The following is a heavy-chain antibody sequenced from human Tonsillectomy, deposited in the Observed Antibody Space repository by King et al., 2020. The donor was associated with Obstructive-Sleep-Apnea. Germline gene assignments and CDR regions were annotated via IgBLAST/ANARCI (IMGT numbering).Heavy chain of an antibody. CDR3: ARLGGVRGILKGNY. J-gene: IGHJ4*02. Sequence: QLVQSGAEVQKPGASVKVSCKASGYTFTGYYIHWVRQAPGQGLEWMGWINPNSGATNYAQKFQGRVTMTRDTSISTAYMDLSGLRSDDTAIYYCARLGGVRGILKGNYWGQGTLVTVSS. D-gene: IGHD3-10*01. CDR2: INPNSGAT. V-gene: IGHV1-2*02. CDR1: GYTFTGYY.